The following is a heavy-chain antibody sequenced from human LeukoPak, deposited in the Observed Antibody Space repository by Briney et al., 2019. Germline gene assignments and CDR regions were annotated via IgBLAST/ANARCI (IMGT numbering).Heavy chain of an antibody. CDR2: INPSGGST. J-gene: IGHJ6*02. V-gene: IGHV1-46*01. D-gene: IGHD5-24*01. CDR1: GYTFTSYY. CDR3: ARGGGWLQLGYYYGMDV. Sequence: ASVKVSCKASGYTFTSYYMHWVRQAPGQGLEWMGIINPSGGSTSYAQKFQGRATMTRDTSTSTVYMELSSLRSEDTAVYYCARGGGWLQLGYYYGMDVWGQGTTVTVSS.